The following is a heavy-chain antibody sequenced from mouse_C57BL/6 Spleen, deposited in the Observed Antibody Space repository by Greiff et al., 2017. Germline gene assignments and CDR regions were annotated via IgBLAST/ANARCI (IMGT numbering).Heavy chain of an antibody. Sequence: QVQLQQSGPELVKPGASVKISCKASGYAFSSSWMNWVKQRPGKGLEWIGRIYPGDGDTTYNGKFKGKATLTADKSSSTAYMQLSSLTSEDSAVYFCASTAPYYAMDYWGQGTSVTVSS. J-gene: IGHJ4*01. D-gene: IGHD3-1*01. CDR3: ASTAPYYAMDY. V-gene: IGHV1-82*01. CDR2: IYPGDGDT. CDR1: GYAFSSSW.